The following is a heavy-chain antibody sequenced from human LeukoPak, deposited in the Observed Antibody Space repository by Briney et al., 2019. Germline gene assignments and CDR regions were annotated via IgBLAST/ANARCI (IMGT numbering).Heavy chain of an antibody. CDR3: ARVSSSSWYDYYYYMDV. V-gene: IGHV4-38-2*02. CDR1: GYSISSGYY. Sequence: SETLSLTCTVSGYSISSGYYWGWIRQPPGKGLEWIGSTYHSGSTYYNPSLKSRVTISVDTSKNQFSLKLSSVTAADTAVYYCARVSSSSWYDYYYYMDVWGKGTTVTVSS. CDR2: TYHSGST. J-gene: IGHJ6*03. D-gene: IGHD6-13*01.